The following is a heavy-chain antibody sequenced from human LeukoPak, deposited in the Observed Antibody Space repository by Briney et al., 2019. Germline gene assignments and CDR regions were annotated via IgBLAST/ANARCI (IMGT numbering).Heavy chain of an antibody. CDR3: AVYRGKSSRDFDL. Sequence: GGSLRLSCAASGFTFSNYEMNWVRPGPGKGLEWISYISSSGSTTYYADSVKGRFTISRDNAKNSLYLQMNSLRAEDTALYYCAVYRGKSSRDFDLWGRGTLVTVSP. CDR1: GFTFSNYE. J-gene: IGHJ2*01. CDR2: ISSSGSTT. V-gene: IGHV3-48*03. D-gene: IGHD2-8*01.